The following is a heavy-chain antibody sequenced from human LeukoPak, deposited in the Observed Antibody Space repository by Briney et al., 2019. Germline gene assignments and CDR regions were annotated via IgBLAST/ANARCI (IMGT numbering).Heavy chain of an antibody. Sequence: SETLSLTCTVSGGSISTYYWSWIRQPPGKGLEWIGCISYSGRTKYNPSLRSRVTMSVDTSKNQFSLKLSSVTAADAAVYCCARGNGDYVEYFQHWGQGTLVTVSS. J-gene: IGHJ1*01. D-gene: IGHD4-17*01. CDR1: GGSISTYY. V-gene: IGHV4-59*01. CDR3: ARGNGDYVEYFQH. CDR2: ISYSGRT.